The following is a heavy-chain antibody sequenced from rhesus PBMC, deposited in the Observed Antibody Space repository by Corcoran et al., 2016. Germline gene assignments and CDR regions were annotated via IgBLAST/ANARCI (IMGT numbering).Heavy chain of an antibody. CDR1: GGSISDSSF. Sequence: QVQLQESGPGLVKPSETLSLTCAVSGGSISDSSFWCWIRQPPGKGLEWIGYIYGGGGSTYYKPSRKSRVTISTDTSKNQFSLKLSSVTAADMAVYYCARGTVTTYFDYWGQGVLVTVSS. D-gene: IGHD4-23*01. V-gene: IGHV4-106*01. CDR2: IYGGGGST. J-gene: IGHJ4*01. CDR3: ARGTVTTYFDY.